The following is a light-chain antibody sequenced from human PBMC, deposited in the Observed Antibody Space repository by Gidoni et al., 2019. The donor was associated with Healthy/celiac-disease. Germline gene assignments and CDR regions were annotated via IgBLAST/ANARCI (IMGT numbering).Light chain of an antibody. V-gene: IGLV1-44*01. CDR3: AAWDDSLNGRHVV. J-gene: IGLJ2*01. CDR2: STN. Sequence: QSVLTQPPSASGTPGQRVPISCSGSSSNIGSNTVNWYQQLPGTAPKLLIYSTNQRPSGVPARFSGSKSGTSASLASSGLQSEDEADYYCAAWDDSLNGRHVVFGGGTKLTVL. CDR1: SSNIGSNT.